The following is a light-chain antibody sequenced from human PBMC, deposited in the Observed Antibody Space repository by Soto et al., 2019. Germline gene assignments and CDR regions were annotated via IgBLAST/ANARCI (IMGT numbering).Light chain of an antibody. CDR3: LHHSCHPST. J-gene: IGKJ5*01. CDR1: QDISND. CDR2: AAS. Sequence: IVVTQSPSTLSASAGDRATLTCRASQDISNDLAWYQQKPGQAPRCLIYAASSMPSGVPSRFSGSGSGTEVTLTISILQAEDVVSYCRLHHSCHPSTFGQGTRLEIK. V-gene: IGKV1-17*01.